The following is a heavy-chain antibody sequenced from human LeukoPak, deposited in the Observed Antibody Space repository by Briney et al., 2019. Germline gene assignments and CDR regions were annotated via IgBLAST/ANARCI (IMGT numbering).Heavy chain of an antibody. CDR3: ARVGDDPTGSWYCAFDI. CDR1: GFIVSANF. V-gene: IGHV3-11*04. Sequence: GGSLRLSCAASGFIVSANFMNWVRQAPGKGLEWVSYISSSGSTIYYADSVKGRFTISRDNAKNSLYLQMNSLRAEDTAVYYCARVGDDPTGSWYCAFDIWGQGTMVTVSS. J-gene: IGHJ3*02. CDR2: ISSSGSTI. D-gene: IGHD6-13*01.